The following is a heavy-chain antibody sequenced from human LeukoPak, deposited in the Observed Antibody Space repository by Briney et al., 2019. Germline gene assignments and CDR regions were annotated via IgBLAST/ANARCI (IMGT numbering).Heavy chain of an antibody. V-gene: IGHV1-2*02. J-gene: IGHJ4*02. D-gene: IGHD6-19*01. Sequence: ASVKVSCKASGYTFTGYYMHWVRQAPGQGLEWMGWINANSGGTNYAQKFQGRVTMTRDTSISTAYMELSRLRSDDTAVYYCAKLPSSSVGSGRGVLDYWGQGTLVTVSS. CDR1: GYTFTGYY. CDR3: AKLPSSSVGSGRGVLDY. CDR2: INANSGGT.